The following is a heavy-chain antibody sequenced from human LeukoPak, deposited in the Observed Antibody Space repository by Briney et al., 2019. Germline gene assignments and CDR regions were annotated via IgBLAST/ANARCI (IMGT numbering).Heavy chain of an antibody. D-gene: IGHD3-22*01. V-gene: IGHV3-23*01. J-gene: IGHJ3*02. CDR2: ISGSGGST. Sequence: GGSLRLSCAASGFTFSSYAMSWVRQAPGKGLEWVSAISGSGGSTYYADSVKGRFTISRDNSKNTLYLQMNSLRAEDTAVYYCARDRLYYDRVDAFDIWGQGTMVTVSS. CDR3: ARDRLYYDRVDAFDI. CDR1: GFTFSSYA.